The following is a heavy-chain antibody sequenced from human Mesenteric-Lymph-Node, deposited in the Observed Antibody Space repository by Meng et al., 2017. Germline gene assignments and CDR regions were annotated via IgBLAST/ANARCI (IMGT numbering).Heavy chain of an antibody. CDR1: GYTFTGYY. V-gene: IGHV1-8*02. D-gene: IGHD3-16*02. Sequence: ASVKVSCKASGYTFTGYYMHWVRQAPGQGLEWMGWINPNTGNTGYVQKFQGRLTMTRNTSITTAYMELSSLRSEDTAVYYCARGRGLRLGELSLVCDNWGQGTLVTVSS. CDR2: INPNTGNT. CDR3: ARGRGLRLGELSLVCDN. J-gene: IGHJ4*02.